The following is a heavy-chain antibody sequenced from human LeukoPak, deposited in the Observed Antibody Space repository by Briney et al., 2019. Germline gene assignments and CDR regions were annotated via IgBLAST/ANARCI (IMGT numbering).Heavy chain of an antibody. Sequence: GGSLRLPCAASGFTFSGCVMLWVRQAPGMGLEYVSSIDPNGEASYYANSVKGRFSISRDNSNNMLYLQMGSLTSADMGVYYCAAQGGRTGAYDPWGQGTLVTV. CDR1: GFTFSGCV. J-gene: IGHJ5*02. D-gene: IGHD3/OR15-3a*01. V-gene: IGHV3-64*01. CDR3: AAQGGRTGAYDP. CDR2: IDPNGEAS.